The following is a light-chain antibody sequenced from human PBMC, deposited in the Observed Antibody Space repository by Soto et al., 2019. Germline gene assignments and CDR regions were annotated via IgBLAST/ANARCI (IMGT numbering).Light chain of an antibody. V-gene: IGKV3-20*01. J-gene: IGKJ1*01. CDR1: QSVSSY. Sequence: EIVLTQSPATLSLSPGERATLSCRASQSVSSYLAWYQQKPGQAPRLLIFGASTRATGIPARFTGSGSGTDFTLTISKLEPEDFAVYHCQQYGGSPRTFGQGTKVDIK. CDR2: GAS. CDR3: QQYGGSPRT.